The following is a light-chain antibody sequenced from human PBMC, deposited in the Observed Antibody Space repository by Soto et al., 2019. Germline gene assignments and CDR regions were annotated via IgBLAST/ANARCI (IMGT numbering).Light chain of an antibody. J-gene: IGLJ1*01. CDR1: SSNIGSNY. CDR3: AAWDDSLSCYV. CDR2: RNN. Sequence: QSVLTQPPSASGTPGQRVTNSCSGSSSNIGSNYVYWYQQLPGTAPKLLIYRNNQRPSGVPDRFSGSKSGTSASLAISGLRSEDEADYYCAAWDDSLSCYVFGTGTKVTVL. V-gene: IGLV1-47*01.